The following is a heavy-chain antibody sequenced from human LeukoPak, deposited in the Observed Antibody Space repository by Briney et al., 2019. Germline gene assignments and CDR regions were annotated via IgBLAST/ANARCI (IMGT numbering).Heavy chain of an antibody. Sequence: GASVKVSCKASGYTFTSYDINWVRQATGQGLEWMGWMNPNSGNTGYAQKFQGGVTITRNTSISTAYMELSSLRSEDTAVYYCARGASGDFWSGYYFGYYYYYMDVWGKGTTVTVSS. CDR3: ARGASGDFWSGYYFGYYYYYMDV. CDR1: GYTFTSYD. CDR2: MNPNSGNT. D-gene: IGHD3-3*01. V-gene: IGHV1-8*03. J-gene: IGHJ6*03.